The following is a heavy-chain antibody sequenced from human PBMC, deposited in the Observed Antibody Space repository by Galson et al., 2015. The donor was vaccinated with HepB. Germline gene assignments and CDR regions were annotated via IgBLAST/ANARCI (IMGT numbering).Heavy chain of an antibody. D-gene: IGHD6-13*01. CDR1: GYY. CDR3: ARERALEYSTFLIDY. Sequence: GYYWSWIRQHPGKGLEWIGYIYYSGSTYYKPSLKSRVTMSVDTSQNQFSLRLSSVTAADTAVYYCARERALEYSTFLIDYWGQGTLVTVSS. V-gene: IGHV4-31*02. J-gene: IGHJ4*02. CDR2: IYYSGST.